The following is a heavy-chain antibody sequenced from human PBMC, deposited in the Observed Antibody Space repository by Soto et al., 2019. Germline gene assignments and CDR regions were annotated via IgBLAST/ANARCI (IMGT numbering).Heavy chain of an antibody. CDR3: ARQGGYYDILTDPNYYYYYGMDV. J-gene: IGHJ6*02. CDR2: IIPIFGTA. D-gene: IGHD3-9*01. V-gene: IGHV1-69*01. Sequence: QVQLVQSGAEVKKPGSSVKVSCKASGGTFSSYAISWVRQAPGQGLEWMGGIIPIFGTATYAQKFQGRVTLTAEESTSTANMELSGLRSEDAAVYYCARQGGYYDILTDPNYYYYYGMDVWGQGTTVTVSS. CDR1: GGTFSSYA.